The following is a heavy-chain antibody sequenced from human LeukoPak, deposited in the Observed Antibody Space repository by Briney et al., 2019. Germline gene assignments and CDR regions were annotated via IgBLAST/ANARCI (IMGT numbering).Heavy chain of an antibody. CDR1: GGSISSGGYY. CDR2: INHSGST. J-gene: IGHJ4*02. Sequence: SQTLSLTCTVSGGSISSGGYYWSWIRQPPGKGLEWIGEINHSGSTNYNPSLKSRVTISVDTSKNQFSLKLSSVTAADTAVYYCARGGGRGYSYGSLYYWGQGTLVTVSS. V-gene: IGHV4-30-2*01. CDR3: ARGGGRGYSYGSLYY. D-gene: IGHD5-18*01.